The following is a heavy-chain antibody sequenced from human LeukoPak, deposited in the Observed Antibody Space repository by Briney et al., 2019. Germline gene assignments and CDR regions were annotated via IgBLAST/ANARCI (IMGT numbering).Heavy chain of an antibody. J-gene: IGHJ4*02. CDR2: IYHSGST. Sequence: SETLSLTCTVSGYSISSGYYWGWIRQPPGKGLEWIGSIYHSGSTYYNPSLKSRVTISVDTSKNQFSLKLSSVTAADTAVYYCARARITIPPPFDYWGQGTLVTVSS. V-gene: IGHV4-38-2*02. CDR1: GYSISSGYY. CDR3: ARARITIPPPFDY. D-gene: IGHD3-9*01.